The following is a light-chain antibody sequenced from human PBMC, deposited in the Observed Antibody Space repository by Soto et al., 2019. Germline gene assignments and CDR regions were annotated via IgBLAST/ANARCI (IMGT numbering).Light chain of an antibody. CDR2: AAS. Sequence: EIVLTQSPGTLPLSPGERATLSCRASLSVASNYVAWYQQKPGQAPRLLIYAASGRATGIPDRFSGSGSGTDFTLTISRREPDDFAVYYCQQYGSAPWTFGQGTKVEIK. J-gene: IGKJ1*01. V-gene: IGKV3-20*01. CDR1: LSVASNY. CDR3: QQYGSAPWT.